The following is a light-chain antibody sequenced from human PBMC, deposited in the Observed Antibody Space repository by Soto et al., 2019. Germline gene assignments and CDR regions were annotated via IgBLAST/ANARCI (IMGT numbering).Light chain of an antibody. Sequence: DIVMTQSPDSLAVSLVERATINCKSSQSLFSKSKNNHYLTWYQQKPGQPPKLLIYWASTRESGVPDRFSGSGSGTDFTLTLSSLQAEDVAVYYGLQYYAPPWTCGQGTKVEIK. CDR1: QSLFSKSKNNHY. V-gene: IGKV4-1*01. J-gene: IGKJ1*01. CDR3: LQYYAPPWT. CDR2: WAS.